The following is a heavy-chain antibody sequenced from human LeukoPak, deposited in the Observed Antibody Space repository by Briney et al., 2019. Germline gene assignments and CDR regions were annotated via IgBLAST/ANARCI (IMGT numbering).Heavy chain of an antibody. CDR3: ARGAPGVSAFDI. CDR2: INHSGYT. Sequence: SETLSLTCAVYGGSFSGYYWSWIRQPPGKGLEWIGEINHSGYTNYNPSLKSRVTISVDTSKNQFSLKLSSVTAADTAVYYCARGAPGVSAFDIWGQGTMVTVSS. D-gene: IGHD3-10*01. CDR1: GGSFSGYY. J-gene: IGHJ3*02. V-gene: IGHV4-34*01.